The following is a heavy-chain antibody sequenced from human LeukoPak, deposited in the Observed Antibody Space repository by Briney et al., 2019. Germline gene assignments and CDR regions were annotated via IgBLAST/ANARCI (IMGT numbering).Heavy chain of an antibody. Sequence: GGSLRLSCAASGFTFSNFWMTWVRQAPGKGLEWVANIKQDDSEIHYVDSVKGRFTISRDNAKSTLSLQMNSLRAEDTAIYYCVRDNAYTFDYWGQGTLVTVSS. V-gene: IGHV3-7*01. J-gene: IGHJ4*01. CDR2: IKQDDSEI. CDR3: VRDNAYTFDY. D-gene: IGHD5-24*01. CDR1: GFTFSNFW.